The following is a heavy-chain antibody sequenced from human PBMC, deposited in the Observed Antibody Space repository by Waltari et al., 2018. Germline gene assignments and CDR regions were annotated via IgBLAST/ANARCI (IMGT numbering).Heavy chain of an antibody. CDR1: GGSISSSSYY. D-gene: IGHD1-26*01. CDR2: IYYSGST. J-gene: IGHJ4*02. Sequence: QLQLQESGPGLVKPSETLSLTCTVSGGSISSSSYYWGWIRQPPGKGLEWIGSIYYSGSTYYHPSLKSRVTISVDTSKNQFSLKLSSVTAADTTVYYCARVTSRGTLLYWGQGTLVTVSS. V-gene: IGHV4-39*07. CDR3: ARVTSRGTLLY.